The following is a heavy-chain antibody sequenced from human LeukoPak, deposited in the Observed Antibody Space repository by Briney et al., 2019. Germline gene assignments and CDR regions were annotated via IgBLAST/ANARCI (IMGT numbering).Heavy chain of an antibody. CDR3: ARVAAAYYYYYGMDV. D-gene: IGHD6-13*01. Sequence: GGSLRLSCAASGFTFSDYYMSWIRQAPGKGLEWVSYISSSGSTIYYADSVKGRFTISRDNAKNSLYLQMNSLRAEDTAVYYCARVAAAYYYYYGMDVWGQGTTVPVSS. J-gene: IGHJ6*02. CDR2: ISSSGSTI. CDR1: GFTFSDYY. V-gene: IGHV3-11*01.